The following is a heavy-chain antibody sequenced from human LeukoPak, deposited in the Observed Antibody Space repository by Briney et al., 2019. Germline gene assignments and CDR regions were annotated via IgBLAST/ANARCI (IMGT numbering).Heavy chain of an antibody. V-gene: IGHV3-53*01. D-gene: IGHD3-3*02. Sequence: GGSLRLSCAASGFTVSTNYMNWVRQAPGKGLEWVSILYSGSSTYYADSVEGRFIVSRDSSKNTLSLQMNDLRAEDTAVYYCARVADHFHWYLDLWGRGTLVTVFS. CDR2: LYSGSST. CDR3: ARVADHFHWYLDL. CDR1: GFTVSTNY. J-gene: IGHJ2*01.